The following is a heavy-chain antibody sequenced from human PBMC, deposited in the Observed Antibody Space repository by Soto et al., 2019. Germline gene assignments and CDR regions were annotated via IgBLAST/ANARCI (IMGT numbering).Heavy chain of an antibody. D-gene: IGHD3-3*01. CDR3: ARGSYYDFWRGYSSDAFDI. CDR1: GFTFSSYG. Sequence: QVQLVESGGGVVQPGRSLRLSCAASGFTFSSYGMHWVRQAPGKRLEWVAVIWYDGSNKYYADSVKGRFTISRDNSKNTLYLEMNSLGAEDRAVYYCARGSYYDFWRGYSSDAFDIWGQGTMVTVSS. CDR2: IWYDGSNK. V-gene: IGHV3-33*01. J-gene: IGHJ3*02.